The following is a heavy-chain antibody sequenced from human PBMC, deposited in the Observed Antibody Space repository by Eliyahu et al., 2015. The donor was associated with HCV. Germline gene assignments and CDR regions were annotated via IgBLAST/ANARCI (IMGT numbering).Heavy chain of an antibody. CDR2: IGTAGDT. J-gene: IGHJ5*01. CDR3: ARSSAAYYDSSGYYDS. CDR1: GFTXXXYD. D-gene: IGHD3-22*01. V-gene: IGHV3-13*01. Sequence: EVQLVESGGGLVQPGGSLRLXCAASGFTXXXYDMHWVRQATGKGLEWVSSIGTAGDTYYPGSVKGRFTISRENAKNSLYLQMNSLRAGDTAVYYCARSSAAYYDSSGYYDSWGQGTLVTVSS.